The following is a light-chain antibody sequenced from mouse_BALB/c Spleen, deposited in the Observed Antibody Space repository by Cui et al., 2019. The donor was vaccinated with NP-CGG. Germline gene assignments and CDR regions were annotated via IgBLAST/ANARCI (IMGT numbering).Light chain of an antibody. CDR3: ALWYSNHWV. CDR2: GTN. J-gene: IGLJ1*01. CDR1: TGTVTTNNY. V-gene: IGLV1*01. Sequence: QAVVNQESALTTSPGETVTLTCRSSTGTVTTNNYANWVQEKPNHLFTGLIGGTNNRAPGVPARFSGSLIGDKAALTITEAQTEDEAIYFCALWYSNHWVFGGGTKLTVL.